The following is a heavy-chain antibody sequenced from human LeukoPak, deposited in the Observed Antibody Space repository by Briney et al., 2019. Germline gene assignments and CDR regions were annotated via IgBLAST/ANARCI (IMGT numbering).Heavy chain of an antibody. V-gene: IGHV3-30*01. CDR1: GFSFSGYA. D-gene: IGHD1-26*01. J-gene: IGHJ5*02. CDR2: ISYDGSNK. CDR3: ARGGGSYYDNWFDP. Sequence: GRSLRLSCAASGFSFSGYAMHWVRQAPGKGLEWVAVISYDGSNKYYADSVKGRFTISRDNSKNTLYLQMNSLRAEDTAVYYCARGGGSYYDNWFDPWGQGTLVTVSS.